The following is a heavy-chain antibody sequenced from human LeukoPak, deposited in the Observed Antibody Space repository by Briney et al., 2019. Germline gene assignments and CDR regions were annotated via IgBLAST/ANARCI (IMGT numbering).Heavy chain of an antibody. Sequence: SQTLSLTCTVSGGSISSGSYYWSWIRQPAGKALAWIGRIYTSRSTNYNPSLKSRVTISVDTSKNQFSLKLNSVTAADTAVYYCARDPTRTIFGVVQPPNWYFDLWDRGTLVTVSS. J-gene: IGHJ2*01. D-gene: IGHD3-3*01. V-gene: IGHV4-61*02. CDR1: GGSISSGSYY. CDR3: ARDPTRTIFGVVQPPNWYFDL. CDR2: IYTSRST.